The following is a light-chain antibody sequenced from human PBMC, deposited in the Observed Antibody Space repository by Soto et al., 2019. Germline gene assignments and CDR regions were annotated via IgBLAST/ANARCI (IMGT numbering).Light chain of an antibody. CDR2: GAS. Sequence: DIPMTPSPSSLSASVGDRVTITCRASQSIRTYVNWYQQKPGKATNLLIYGASSLQSGVPSRFSGSGSGTDFTLTISSLQPDDFATYYCQQSFNTPRTFGQGTKVEIK. J-gene: IGKJ1*01. CDR1: QSIRTY. CDR3: QQSFNTPRT. V-gene: IGKV1-39*01.